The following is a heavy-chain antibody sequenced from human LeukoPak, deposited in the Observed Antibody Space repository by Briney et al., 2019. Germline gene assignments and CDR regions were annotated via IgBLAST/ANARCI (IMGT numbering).Heavy chain of an antibody. D-gene: IGHD3-22*01. CDR2: ISSSSSTI. J-gene: IGHJ5*02. Sequence: PGGSLRLSCAASGFTFSSYSMNWVRQAPGKGLEWVSYISSSSSTIYYADSVKGRFTISRDNAKNSLYLQMNSLRDEDTAVYYCASGGGYYYDSSGYFAWGQGTLVTVSS. CDR1: GFTFSSYS. CDR3: ASGGGYYYDSSGYFA. V-gene: IGHV3-48*02.